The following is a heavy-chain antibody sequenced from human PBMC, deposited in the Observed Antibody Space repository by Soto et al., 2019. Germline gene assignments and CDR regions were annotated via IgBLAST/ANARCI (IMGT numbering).Heavy chain of an antibody. D-gene: IGHD2-8*01. V-gene: IGHV4-39*01. CDR2: IYYSGST. CDR3: AIPMCTNGVCRRDYYGMDV. CDR1: GGSISSSSYY. J-gene: IGHJ6*02. Sequence: SETLSLTCTVSGGSISSSSYYWGWIRQPPGKGLEWIGSIYYSGSTYYNPSLKSRVTISVDTSKNQFSLKLSSVTAADTAVYYCAIPMCTNGVCRRDYYGMDVWGQGTTVTVSS.